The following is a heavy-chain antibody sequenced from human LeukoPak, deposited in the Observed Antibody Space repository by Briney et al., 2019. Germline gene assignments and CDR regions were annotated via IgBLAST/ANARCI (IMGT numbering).Heavy chain of an antibody. CDR1: GFTFSSYA. D-gene: IGHD6-19*01. CDR3: TKDLESSSSGWYEEFDP. CDR2: ISGSGGST. Sequence: PGGSLRLFCAASGFTFSSYAMRWVRQAPGKGLEWVSAISGSGGSTYYADSVKGRFTISRDNSKNTLYLQMNSLRAEDTAVYYCTKDLESSSSGWYEEFDPWGQGTLVTVSS. J-gene: IGHJ5*02. V-gene: IGHV3-23*01.